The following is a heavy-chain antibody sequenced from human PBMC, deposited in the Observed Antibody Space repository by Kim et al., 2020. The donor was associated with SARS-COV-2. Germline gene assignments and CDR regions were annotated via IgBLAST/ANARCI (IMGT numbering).Heavy chain of an antibody. Sequence: GGSLRLSCAASGFTFSSYEMNWVRQAPGKGLEWVSYISSSGSTIYYADSVKGRFTISRDNAKNSLYLQMNSLRAEDTAVYYCARCGVAMVRGVPPYFDYWGQGTLVTVSS. D-gene: IGHD3-10*01. CDR3: ARCGVAMVRGVPPYFDY. V-gene: IGHV3-48*03. J-gene: IGHJ4*02. CDR1: GFTFSSYE. CDR2: ISSSGSTI.